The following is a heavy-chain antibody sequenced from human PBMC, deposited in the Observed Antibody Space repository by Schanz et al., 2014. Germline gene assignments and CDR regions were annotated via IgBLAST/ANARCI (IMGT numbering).Heavy chain of an antibody. CDR1: GFSFSDYY. Sequence: VHLLESGGGLVEPGGSLRLSCAASGFSFSDYYMSWIRQAPGKGLEWVSAISGSGGSTYYADSVRGRFTMSRDNSKNTVHLQMSSLRVEDTAVYYCAKDPRGDKNDRAYYFDYWGQGTLVSVSS. V-gene: IGHV3-23*01. J-gene: IGHJ4*02. D-gene: IGHD3-10*01. CDR3: AKDPRGDKNDRAYYFDY. CDR2: ISGSGGST.